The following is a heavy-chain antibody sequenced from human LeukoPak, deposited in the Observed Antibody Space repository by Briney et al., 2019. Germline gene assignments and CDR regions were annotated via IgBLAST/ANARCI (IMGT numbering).Heavy chain of an antibody. J-gene: IGHJ4*02. D-gene: IGHD6-13*01. CDR3: ARGYSTSWLNY. V-gene: IGHV4-34*01. Sequence: SETLSLTCAVYGGSFSGFYWNWIRQSPGKGLEWIGEINDSGSTNYNPSLKSRVTISVDTSKNHFSLRLSSVTAADTAVYYCARGYSTSWLNYWGQGTLVTVSS. CDR2: INDSGST. CDR1: GGSFSGFY.